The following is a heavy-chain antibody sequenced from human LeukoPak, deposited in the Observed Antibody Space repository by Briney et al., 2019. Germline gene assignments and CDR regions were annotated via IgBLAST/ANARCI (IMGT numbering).Heavy chain of an antibody. CDR2: IYYSGST. CDR3: ARVGYSYGQAYLFDY. J-gene: IGHJ4*02. D-gene: IGHD5-18*01. V-gene: IGHV4-59*01. CDR1: GGSISSYY. Sequence: NSSETLSLTCTVSGGSISSYYWSWIRQPPGKGLEWIGYIYYSGSTNYNPSLKSRVTISVDTSKNQFSLKLSSVTAADTAVYYCARVGYSYGQAYLFDYWGQGTLVTVSS.